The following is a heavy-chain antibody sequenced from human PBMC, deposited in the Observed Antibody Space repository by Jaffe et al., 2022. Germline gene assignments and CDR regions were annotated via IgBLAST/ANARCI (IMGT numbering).Heavy chain of an antibody. CDR2: IYTSGST. V-gene: IGHV4-61*02. D-gene: IGHD3-10*01. Sequence: QVQLQESGPGLVKPSQTLSLTCTVSGGSMSSGSYFWNWIRQPAGKGLEWIGRIYTSGSTNYSPSLKSRVTISVDTSKNQFSLKLTSVTAADTAVYYCASERRGSVDSWGQGTLVTVSS. CDR3: ASERRGSVDS. CDR1: GGSMSSGSYF. J-gene: IGHJ5*01.